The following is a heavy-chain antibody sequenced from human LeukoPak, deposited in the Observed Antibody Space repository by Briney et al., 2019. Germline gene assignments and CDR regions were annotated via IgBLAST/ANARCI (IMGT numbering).Heavy chain of an antibody. CDR2: INHGGST. D-gene: IGHD6-6*01. J-gene: IGHJ6*02. CDR1: GGSFSGYY. CDR3: ARSSIAARLDYYGMDV. Sequence: PSETLSLTCAVYGGSFSGYYWSWIRQPPGKGLEWIGEINHGGSTNYNPSLKSRVTISVDTSKNQFSLKLSSVTAADTAVYYCARSSIAARLDYYGMDVWGQGTTVTVSS. V-gene: IGHV4-34*01.